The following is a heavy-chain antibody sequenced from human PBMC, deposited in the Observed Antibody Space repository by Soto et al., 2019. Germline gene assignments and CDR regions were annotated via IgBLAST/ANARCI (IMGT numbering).Heavy chain of an antibody. D-gene: IGHD6-19*01. CDR1: GGTFSSYA. Sequence: GASVKVSCKASGGTFSSYAITWVRQAPGQGLDWMGGITPIFGTANYAQKFQGRVTITADKSTSTAYMELSSLRSEDTAVYYCARDQITVTGQLDYWGQGTLVTVSS. V-gene: IGHV1-69*06. J-gene: IGHJ4*02. CDR3: ARDQITVTGQLDY. CDR2: ITPIFGTA.